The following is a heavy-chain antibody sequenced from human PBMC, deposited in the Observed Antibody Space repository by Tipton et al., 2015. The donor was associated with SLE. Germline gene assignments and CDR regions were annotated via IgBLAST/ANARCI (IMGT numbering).Heavy chain of an antibody. V-gene: IGHV3-7*03. Sequence: GSLRLSCAASGFTFSSYWMSWVRQAPGKGLEWVANIKQDGSEKYYVDSVKGRFTISRDNAKNSLYLQMNSLRAEDTAVYYCARDPPYYYDSSGYYFGAFDIWGQGTMVTVSS. CDR2: IKQDGSEK. D-gene: IGHD3-22*01. J-gene: IGHJ3*02. CDR1: GFTFSSYW. CDR3: ARDPPYYYDSSGYYFGAFDI.